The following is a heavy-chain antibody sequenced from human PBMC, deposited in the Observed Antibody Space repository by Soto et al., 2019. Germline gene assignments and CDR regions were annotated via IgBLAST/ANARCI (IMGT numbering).Heavy chain of an antibody. CDR2: ISGSGGST. J-gene: IGHJ4*02. CDR3: AKDIGIAAAGSVFDY. V-gene: IGHV3-23*01. CDR1: GFTFSSYA. Sequence: EGQLLESGRGLVQPGGSLRLFCAASGFTFSSYAMSWVRQAPGKGLEWVSAISGSGGSTYYADSVKGRFTISRDNSKNTLYLQMNSLRAEDTAVYYCAKDIGIAAAGSVFDYWGQGTLVTVSS. D-gene: IGHD6-13*01.